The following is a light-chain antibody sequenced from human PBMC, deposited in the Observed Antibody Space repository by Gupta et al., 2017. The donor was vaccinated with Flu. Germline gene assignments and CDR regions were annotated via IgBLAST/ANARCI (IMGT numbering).Light chain of an antibody. CDR3: GTWDSSLSAWV. V-gene: IGLV1-51*01. J-gene: IGLJ3*02. Sequence: KVTISCSGSSSKIENNYVSWYQQLPGTAPKLLIYENSKRPSGIPDRFSGSKSDTSATLGITGLQTGDEADYYCGTWDSSLSAWVFGGGTKLTVL. CDR1: SSKIENNY. CDR2: ENS.